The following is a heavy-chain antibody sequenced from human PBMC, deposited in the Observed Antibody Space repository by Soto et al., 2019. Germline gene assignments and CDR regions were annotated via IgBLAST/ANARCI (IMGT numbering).Heavy chain of an antibody. CDR3: ARGKITIFGVAIRDAFDI. D-gene: IGHD3-3*01. CDR2: INPNSGGT. Sequence: ASVKVSCKASGYTFTGYYMHWVRQAPGQGLEWMGWINPNSGGTNYAQKFQGWVTMTRDTSISTAYMELSRLRSDDTAVYYCARGKITIFGVAIRDAFDIWGQGTMVTVSS. J-gene: IGHJ3*02. V-gene: IGHV1-2*04. CDR1: GYTFTGYY.